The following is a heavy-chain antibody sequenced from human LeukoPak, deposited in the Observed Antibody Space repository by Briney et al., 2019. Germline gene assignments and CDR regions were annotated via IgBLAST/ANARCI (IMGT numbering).Heavy chain of an antibody. CDR1: GFTFSSYG. V-gene: IGHV3-30*03. J-gene: IGHJ6*02. CDR2: ISYDGSNK. D-gene: IGHD1-26*01. CDR3: ARDFGGGASFYYYGMDV. Sequence: GGSLRLSCAASGFTFSSYGMHWVRQAPGKGLEWVAVISYDGSNKYYADSVKGRFTISRDNSKNTLYLQMNSLRAEDTAVYYCARDFGGGASFYYYGMDVWGQGTTVTVSS.